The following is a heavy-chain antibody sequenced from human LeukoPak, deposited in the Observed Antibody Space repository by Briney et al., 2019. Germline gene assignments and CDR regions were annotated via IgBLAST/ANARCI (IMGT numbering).Heavy chain of an antibody. Sequence: SETLSLTCTVSGGSISSYYWSWIRQPPGKGLEWIGYIYYSGSTNYNPSLKSRVTISVDTSKNQFSLKLSSVTAADTAVYYCARNLGIAAAGGGGGYWGQGTLVTVSS. CDR3: ARNLGIAAAGGGGGY. J-gene: IGHJ4*02. CDR1: GGSISSYY. V-gene: IGHV4-59*01. CDR2: IYYSGST. D-gene: IGHD6-13*01.